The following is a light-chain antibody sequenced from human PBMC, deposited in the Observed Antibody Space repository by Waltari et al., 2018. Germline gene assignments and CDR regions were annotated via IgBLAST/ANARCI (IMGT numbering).Light chain of an antibody. CDR1: SGHTNYA. CDR3: QTWGTGTVV. CDR2: LSSDGSN. J-gene: IGLJ3*02. V-gene: IGLV4-69*01. Sequence: QLVLTQSPSASASVGASVKLSCTLSSGHTNYAIAWHQQQPEKGPRFLIHLSSDGSNNKGDGIPDRFSGSSSGAERYLTISSLQSEDEADYYCQTWGTGTVVFGGGTKLTVL.